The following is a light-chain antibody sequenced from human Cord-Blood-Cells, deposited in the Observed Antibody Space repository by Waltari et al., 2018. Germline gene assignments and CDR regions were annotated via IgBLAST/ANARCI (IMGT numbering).Light chain of an antibody. CDR3: CSYAGSYTVV. CDR1: SSAVGGYNH. CDR2: DGS. J-gene: IGLJ2*01. V-gene: IGLV2-11*01. Sequence: QSALTQPRSVSGSPGKSVTISCTGTSSAVGGYNHVSWYQQHPGKAPKLMIYDGSKRPSGVPDRFSGSKSGNTASLTISGLQAEDEADYYCCSYAGSYTVVFGGGTKLTVL.